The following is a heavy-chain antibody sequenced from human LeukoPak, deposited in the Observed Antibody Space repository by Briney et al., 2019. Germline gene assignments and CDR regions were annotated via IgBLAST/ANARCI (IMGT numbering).Heavy chain of an antibody. V-gene: IGHV4-34*01. CDR3: ARGRLTMVRGVIVYYFDY. CDR1: GGSISSGGYY. D-gene: IGHD3-10*01. Sequence: SETLSLTCAVSGGSISSGGYYWSWIRQPPGKGLEWIGEINHSGSTNYNPSLKSRVTISVDTSKNQFSLKLSSVTAADTAVYYCARGRLTMVRGVIVYYFDYWGQGTLVTVSS. J-gene: IGHJ4*02. CDR2: INHSGST.